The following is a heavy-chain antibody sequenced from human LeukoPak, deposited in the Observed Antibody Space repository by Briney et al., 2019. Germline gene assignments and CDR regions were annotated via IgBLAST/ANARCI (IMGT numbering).Heavy chain of an antibody. Sequence: GGSLRLSCAASGFTFSSYGMHWVRQAPGKGLEWVAFIRYDGSNKYYAHSVKGRFTISRDVSKNTLYLQMNSLRTDDAAFYYCARGIGQHLVRSWFDLWGQGTLVTVSS. D-gene: IGHD6-13*01. CDR3: ARGIGQHLVRSWFDL. CDR1: GFTFSSYG. CDR2: IRYDGSNK. V-gene: IGHV3-30*02. J-gene: IGHJ5*02.